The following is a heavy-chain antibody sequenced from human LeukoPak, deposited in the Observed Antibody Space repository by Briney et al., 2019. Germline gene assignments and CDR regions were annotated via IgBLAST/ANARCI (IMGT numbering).Heavy chain of an antibody. D-gene: IGHD3-22*01. CDR2: IYSGGST. CDR1: GFTGSSNY. CDR3: ARYYYDSSGVKYYFDY. V-gene: IGHV3-53*01. J-gene: IGHJ4*02. Sequence: PGGSLRLSHAASGFTGSSNYMSWVRQAPGKGLEWVSVIYSGGSTYYADSVKGRFTISRDNSKNTLYLQMNSLRAEDTAVYYCARYYYDSSGVKYYFDYWGQGTLVTVSS.